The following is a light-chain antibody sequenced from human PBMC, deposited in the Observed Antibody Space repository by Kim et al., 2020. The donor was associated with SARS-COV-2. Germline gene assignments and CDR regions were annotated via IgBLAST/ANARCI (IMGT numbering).Light chain of an antibody. J-gene: IGKJ4*01. CDR1: QIGGNY. CDR2: DAS. V-gene: IGKV3-11*02. Sequence: SPGDSVTLSCRASQIGGNYLAWYQPKPGQAPRLLIYDASQRATATPTRFSGSGSVRDFTLTITKVEPEDFAVYYCQLRNGWPPTLTFGGGTKLEI. CDR3: QLRNGWPPTLT.